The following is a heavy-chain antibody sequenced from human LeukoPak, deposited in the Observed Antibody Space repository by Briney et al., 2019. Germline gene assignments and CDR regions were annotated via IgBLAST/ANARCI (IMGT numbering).Heavy chain of an antibody. CDR1: GFAFSSYD. CDR3: ASQGYSSLSSMVV. Sequence: GGSLRLSCAASGFAFSSYDMNWVRQAPGKGLEWVSAISSSGSYKDYADSVKGRFTISRDNAKNSLYLQMNSLRAEDTAIFYCASQGYSSLSSMVVWGQGTLVTVSS. J-gene: IGHJ4*02. V-gene: IGHV3-21*01. D-gene: IGHD6-13*01. CDR2: ISSSGSYK.